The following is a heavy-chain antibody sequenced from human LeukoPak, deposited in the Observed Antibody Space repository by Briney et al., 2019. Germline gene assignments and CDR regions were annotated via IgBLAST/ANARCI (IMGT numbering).Heavy chain of an antibody. CDR2: IIPIFGTA. CDR3: AGGYCSSTSCLGWFDP. D-gene: IGHD2-2*01. Sequence: ASVKASCKASGGTFSSYAISWVRQAPGQGLEWMGGIIPIFGTANYAQKFQGRVTITADKSTSTAYMELSSLRSEDTAVYYCAGGYCSSTSCLGWFDPWGQGTLVTVSS. CDR1: GGTFSSYA. J-gene: IGHJ5*02. V-gene: IGHV1-69*06.